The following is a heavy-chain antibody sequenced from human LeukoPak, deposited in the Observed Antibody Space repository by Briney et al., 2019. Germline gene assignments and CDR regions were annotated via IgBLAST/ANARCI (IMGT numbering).Heavy chain of an antibody. CDR1: GYTFNTYG. Sequence: ASVTVSCKASGYTFNTYGISWVRQAPGQGLEWMGWIGTENAYTIYAEKFQGRVTLTTDTSTTTVHMELRSLRSDDTAVYYCARDRERGFDYWGQGSLVTVSS. D-gene: IGHD5-24*01. CDR2: IGTENAYT. V-gene: IGHV1-18*01. J-gene: IGHJ4*02. CDR3: ARDRERGFDY.